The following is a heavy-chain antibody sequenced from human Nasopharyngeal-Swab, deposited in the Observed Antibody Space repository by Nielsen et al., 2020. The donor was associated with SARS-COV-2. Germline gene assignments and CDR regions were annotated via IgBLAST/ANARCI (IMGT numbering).Heavy chain of an antibody. CDR1: GFTFSSYG. D-gene: IGHD3-10*01. CDR2: ISYDGSNK. J-gene: IGHJ5*02. CDR3: ASGESEFDP. V-gene: IGHV3-30*03. Sequence: GESLKISCAASGFTFSSYGMHWVCQAPGKGLEWVAVISYDGSNKYYADSVKGRFTISRDNSKNTLYLQMNSLRAEDTAVYYCASGESEFDPWGQGTLVTVSS.